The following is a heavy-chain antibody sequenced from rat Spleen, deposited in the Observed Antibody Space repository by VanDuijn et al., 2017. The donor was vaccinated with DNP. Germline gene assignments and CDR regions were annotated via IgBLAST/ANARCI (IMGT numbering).Heavy chain of an antibody. V-gene: IGHV3-1*01. Sequence: EVQLQESGPGLVKPSQSLSLTCSVTGYSITSNYWGWVRKFPGNKMEWMGYISYSGSTNYNPSLKSRISITRDTSKNQFFLQVNSVTTEDTATYYCARLGTQGFTYWGQGIMVTVSS. CDR2: ISYSGST. CDR3: ARLGTQGFTY. J-gene: IGHJ2*01. D-gene: IGHD1-5*01. CDR1: GYSITSNY.